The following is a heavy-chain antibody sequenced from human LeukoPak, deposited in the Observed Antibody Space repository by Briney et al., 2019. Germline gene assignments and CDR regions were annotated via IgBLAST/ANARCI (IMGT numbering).Heavy chain of an antibody. V-gene: IGHV4-34*01. D-gene: IGHD3-10*01. J-gene: IGHJ5*02. CDR1: GGSFSGYY. Sequence: PSETLSLTCAVYGGSFSGYYWSWIRQPPGKGLEWIGEINHSGSTNYNPSLKSRVTISVDTSKNQFSLKLSSVTAADTAVYYCAIISEICFGELPGGPWGQGTLVTVSS. CDR3: AIISEICFGELPGGP. CDR2: INHSGST.